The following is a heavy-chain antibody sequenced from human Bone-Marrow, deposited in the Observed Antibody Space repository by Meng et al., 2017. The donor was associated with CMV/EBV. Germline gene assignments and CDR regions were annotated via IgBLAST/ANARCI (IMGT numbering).Heavy chain of an antibody. J-gene: IGHJ5*01. Sequence: GESLKISCGVSGFSFSIYTMNWVRQAPGKGLDWVTFIRFDGSNKYYADSVKGRFTISRDDSKNTLYLQMNSLRIEDTAIYYCAKDGYYYESSALYPDSWGQGTLVTVSS. CDR3: AKDGYYYESSALYPDS. V-gene: IGHV3-30*02. D-gene: IGHD3-22*01. CDR2: IRFDGSNK. CDR1: GFSFSIYT.